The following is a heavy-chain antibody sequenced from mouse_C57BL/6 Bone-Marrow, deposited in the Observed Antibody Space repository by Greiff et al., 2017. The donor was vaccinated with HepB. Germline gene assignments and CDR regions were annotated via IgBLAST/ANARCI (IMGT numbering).Heavy chain of an antibody. CDR1: GYSITSGYD. CDR2: ISYSGST. J-gene: IGHJ2*01. CDR3: ARGRDWPFDY. D-gene: IGHD3-3*01. Sequence: EVKLQESGPGMVKPSQSLSLTCTVTGYSITSGYDWHWIRHFPGNKLEWMGYISYSGSTNYNPSLKSRISITHDTSKNHFFLKLNSVTTEDTATYYCARGRDWPFDYWGQGTTLTVSS. V-gene: IGHV3-1*01.